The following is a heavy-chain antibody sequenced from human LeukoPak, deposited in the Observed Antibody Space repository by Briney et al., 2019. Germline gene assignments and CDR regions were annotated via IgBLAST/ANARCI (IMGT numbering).Heavy chain of an antibody. CDR3: ARRAIAAAGLNWFDP. CDR1: GYTFTSYG. J-gene: IGHJ5*02. CDR2: ISAYNGNT. V-gene: IGHV1-18*01. Sequence: ASVKVSCKASGYTFTSYGIRWVRQAPGQGLEWMGWISAYNGNTNYAQKLQGRVTMTTDTSTSTAYMELRSLRSDDTAVYYCARRAIAAAGLNWFDPWGQGTLVTVSS. D-gene: IGHD6-13*01.